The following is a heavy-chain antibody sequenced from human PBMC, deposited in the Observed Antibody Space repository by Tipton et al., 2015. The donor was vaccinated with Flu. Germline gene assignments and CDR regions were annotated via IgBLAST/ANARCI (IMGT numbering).Heavy chain of an antibody. CDR1: GGSINRSHYY. CDR2: IYHSGST. CDR3: ARDGGVGSGWSYSGGNYYYGMDV. D-gene: IGHD6-19*01. J-gene: IGHJ6*04. V-gene: IGHV4-39*07. Sequence: LRLSCTVSGGSINRSHYYWGWIRQPPGKGLEWIGSIYHSGSTFYHPSLKSRVTISVDTSKNQFSLKLSSVTAADTAVYYCARDGGVGSGWSYSGGNYYYGMDVWGKGTTVIVSS.